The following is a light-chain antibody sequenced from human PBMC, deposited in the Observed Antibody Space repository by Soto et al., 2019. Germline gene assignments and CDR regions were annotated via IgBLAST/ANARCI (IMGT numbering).Light chain of an antibody. V-gene: IGLV2-14*01. CDR1: NNDVGAYNY. Sequence: QSALTQPASVSGSPGQSITISCAGTNNDVGAYNYVSWYRQHPGKAPQLMIFEVTNRPSGVSDRFSGSKSGYTASLTISGRQAEAEADYYCSSYTRDPTVVFGGGPKLTV. CDR3: SSYTRDPTVV. CDR2: EVT. J-gene: IGLJ2*01.